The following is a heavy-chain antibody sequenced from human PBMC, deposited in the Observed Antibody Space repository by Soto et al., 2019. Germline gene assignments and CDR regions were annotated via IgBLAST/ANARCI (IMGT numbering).Heavy chain of an antibody. J-gene: IGHJ6*02. CDR2: NYYSGST. CDR1: GGSISSYY. Sequence: SETLSFTCTVSGGSISSYYWRWIRQPPGKGLEWIGYNYYSGSTNYNPSLKSRVTISVDTSKNQFSLKLSSVTAADTAVYYCARYYDFWSGYYTGTVPESPDGMDVWGQGTTVTVSS. CDR3: ARYYDFWSGYYTGTVPESPDGMDV. D-gene: IGHD3-3*01. V-gene: IGHV4-59*01.